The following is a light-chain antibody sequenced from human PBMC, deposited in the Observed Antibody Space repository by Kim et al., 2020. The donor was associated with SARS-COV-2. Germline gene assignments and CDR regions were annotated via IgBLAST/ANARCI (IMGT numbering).Light chain of an antibody. V-gene: IGKV1-39*01. CDR2: AAT. Sequence: DIQMTQSPSSLSASVGDRVTITCRASQSIDNHLAWYQQRPGRAPTLLLYAATTLHAGVSSRFSGSGSGTDFTLTVTSVQPDDFATYYCQQRYNIPITFGQGTRVEIK. CDR1: QSIDNH. J-gene: IGKJ5*01. CDR3: QQRYNIPIT.